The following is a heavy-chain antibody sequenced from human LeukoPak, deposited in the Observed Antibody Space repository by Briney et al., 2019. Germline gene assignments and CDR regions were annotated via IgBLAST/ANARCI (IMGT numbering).Heavy chain of an antibody. D-gene: IGHD6-25*01. CDR2: IYHSGST. V-gene: IGHV4-38-2*02. CDR3: ARPTYTTGWFDP. J-gene: IGHJ5*02. Sequence: PSETLSLTCTVSGYSISSGYYWGWIRQPPGKGLEWIGSIYHSGSTYYNPSLKSRVTISVDTSKNQFSLKLSSVTAADTAVYYCARPTYTTGWFDPWGQGTLVTVSS. CDR1: GYSISSGYY.